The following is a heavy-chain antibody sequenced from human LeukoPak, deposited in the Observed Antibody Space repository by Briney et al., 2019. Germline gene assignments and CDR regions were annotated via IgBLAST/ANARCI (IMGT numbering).Heavy chain of an antibody. Sequence: PSETLSLTCTVSGGSISSYHWSWIRQPAGKGLEWIGRIYTSGSTNYNPSLKSRVTMSVDTSKNQFSLKLSSVTAADTAVYYCARDLDTALNNWFDPWGQGTLVTVSS. CDR3: ARDLDTALNNWFDP. CDR1: GGSISSYH. V-gene: IGHV4-4*07. CDR2: IYTSGST. J-gene: IGHJ5*02. D-gene: IGHD5-18*01.